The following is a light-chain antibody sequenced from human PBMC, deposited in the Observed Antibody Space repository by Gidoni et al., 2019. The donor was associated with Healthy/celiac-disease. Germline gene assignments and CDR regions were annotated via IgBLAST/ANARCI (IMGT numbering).Light chain of an antibody. J-gene: IGLJ2*01. V-gene: IGLV2-23*03. CDR3: CSYAGSSTFVV. CDR2: EGS. CDR1: SSDVGSYNL. Sequence: QSALTQPASVSGSPGQSITISCTGTSSDVGSYNLVSWYQQHPGKAPKLMIYEGSQRPSGVSNRFSGSKSVNTASLTISGLQAEDEADYYCCSYAGSSTFVVFGGGTKLTVL.